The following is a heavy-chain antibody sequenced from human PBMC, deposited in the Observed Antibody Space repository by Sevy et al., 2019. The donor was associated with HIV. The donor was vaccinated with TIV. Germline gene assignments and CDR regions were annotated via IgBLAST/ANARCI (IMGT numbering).Heavy chain of an antibody. V-gene: IGHV1-8*03. CDR1: GYTFTSYD. CDR2: MNPNSGNT. D-gene: IGHD3-10*01. J-gene: IGHJ6*02. Sequence: ASVKVSCKASGYTFTSYDINWVRQATGQELEWMGWMNPNSGNTGYAQKFQGRVTITRNTSISTAYMELSSLRSEDTAVYYCARASMVRGVITGSYYYYGMDVWGQGTTVTVSS. CDR3: ARASMVRGVITGSYYYYGMDV.